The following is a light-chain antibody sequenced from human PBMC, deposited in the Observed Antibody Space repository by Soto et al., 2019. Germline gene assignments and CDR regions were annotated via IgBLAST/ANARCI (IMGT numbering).Light chain of an antibody. CDR1: QSVSSNY. CDR3: QHYGASPYT. CDR2: GAS. V-gene: IGKV3-20*01. Sequence: EIVLTQSPGTLSLSPGERATLSCRASQSVSSNYLAWYQQKPGQAPRLLIYGASSRATGIPDRFSGSGSGTDFTRTISRLEPEDFAVYFCQHYGASPYTFGQGTKLDIK. J-gene: IGKJ2*01.